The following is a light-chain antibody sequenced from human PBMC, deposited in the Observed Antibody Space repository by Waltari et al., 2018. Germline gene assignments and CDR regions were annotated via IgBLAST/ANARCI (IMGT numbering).Light chain of an antibody. CDR3: QHYLRLPVT. J-gene: IGKJ1*01. V-gene: IGKV3-20*01. Sequence: EIVLTQSPGTLALSLGVSTNVSCRASQSVSRALAWYQQKPGQAPRLLIYGASTRATGIPDRFSGSGSGTDFSLTISRLEPDDFAVYYCQHYLRLPVTFGQGTTVEI. CDR1: QSVSRA. CDR2: GAS.